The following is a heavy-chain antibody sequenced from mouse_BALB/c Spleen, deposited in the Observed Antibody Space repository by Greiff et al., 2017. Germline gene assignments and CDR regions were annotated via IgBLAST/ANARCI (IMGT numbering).Heavy chain of an antibody. J-gene: IGHJ4*01. Sequence: EVKLVESGGGLVKPGGSLKLSCAASGFTFSSYGMSWVRQTPDKRLEWVATISSGGSYTYYPDSVKGRFTISRDNAKNTLYLQMSSLKSEDTAMYYCARRDYAMDYWGQGTSVTVSS. CDR1: GFTFSSYG. CDR2: ISSGGSYT. CDR3: ARRDYAMDY. V-gene: IGHV5-6*03.